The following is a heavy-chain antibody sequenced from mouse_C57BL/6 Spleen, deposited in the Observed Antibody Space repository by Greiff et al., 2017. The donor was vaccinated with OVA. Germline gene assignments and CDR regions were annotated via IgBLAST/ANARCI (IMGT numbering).Heavy chain of an antibody. CDR1: GFSLTSYG. Sequence: QVQLQQSGPGLVQPSQSLSITCTVSGFSLTSYGVHWVRQSPGKGLEWLGVIWSGGSTDYNAAFISRRSISKDNSKSQVFFKMNSLQADDTAIYYCARNGNEGISYWGQGTTLTVSS. D-gene: IGHD2-1*01. CDR2: IWSGGST. CDR3: ARNGNEGISY. V-gene: IGHV2-2*01. J-gene: IGHJ2*01.